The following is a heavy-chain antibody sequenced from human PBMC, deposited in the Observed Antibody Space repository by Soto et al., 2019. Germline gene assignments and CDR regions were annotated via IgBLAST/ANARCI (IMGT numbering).Heavy chain of an antibody. CDR3: AGVGNGIDI. CDR2: IKPNSGAT. J-gene: IGHJ3*02. V-gene: IGHV1-2*02. Sequence: GASVNCPVNASGFTLSDDFIHWVRQAPGQVLDCIGWIKPNSGATNYAQNPTGRVTLTGDKSISKAFMELSRMRSDETAVYFCAGVGNGIDIWGQVKMITV. CDR1: GFTLSDDF. D-gene: IGHD2-8*01.